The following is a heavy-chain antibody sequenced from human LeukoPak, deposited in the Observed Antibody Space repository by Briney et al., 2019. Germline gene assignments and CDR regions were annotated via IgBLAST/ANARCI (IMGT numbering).Heavy chain of an antibody. V-gene: IGHV3-23*01. CDR1: GFTFSSYS. CDR3: AVSFYYYYMDV. D-gene: IGHD1-7*01. Sequence: PGGSLRLSCAASGFTFSSYSMNWVRQAPGKGLEWVSAVSGSAGSTYYADSVKGRFTISRDNSKNTLYLQMNSLRAEDTAVYYCAVSFYYYYMDVWGKGTTVTVSS. J-gene: IGHJ6*03. CDR2: VSGSAGST.